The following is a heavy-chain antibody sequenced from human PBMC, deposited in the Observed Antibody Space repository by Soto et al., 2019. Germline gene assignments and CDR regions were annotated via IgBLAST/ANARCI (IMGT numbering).Heavy chain of an antibody. V-gene: IGHV4-31*03. CDR2: IYYSGST. CDR1: GGSISSGGYY. D-gene: IGHD6-13*01. Sequence: SETLSLTCTVSGGSISSGGYYWSWIRQQPGKGLEWIGYIYYSGSTYYNPSLKSRVTISVDTSKNQFSLKLSSVTAADTAVYYCARESRYSSSWYVWSWFDPWGQGTLVTVSS. CDR3: ARESRYSSSWYVWSWFDP. J-gene: IGHJ5*02.